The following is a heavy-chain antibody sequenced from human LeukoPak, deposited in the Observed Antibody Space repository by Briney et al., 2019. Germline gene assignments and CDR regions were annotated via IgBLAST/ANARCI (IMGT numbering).Heavy chain of an antibody. V-gene: IGHV4-4*07. CDR2: IYTSGST. CDR3: AREEDYGSGSYSPNFDY. D-gene: IGHD3-10*01. J-gene: IGHJ4*02. Sequence: PSETLSLTCTVSGGPISSYYWSLIRQPAGKGLEWIGHIYTSGSTNYNPSLRSRVTMSVDTSKNLFSLKLSSVTAADTAVYYCAREEDYGSGSYSPNFDYWGQGTLVTVSS. CDR1: GGPISSYY.